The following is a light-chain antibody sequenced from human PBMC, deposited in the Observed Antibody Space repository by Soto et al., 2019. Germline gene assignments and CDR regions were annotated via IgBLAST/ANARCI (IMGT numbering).Light chain of an antibody. CDR1: QSVSSSY. V-gene: IGKV3-20*01. CDR2: GAS. Sequence: EIVLTQSPGTLYLSPGERATLSCRASQSVSSSYLAWYQQKPGQAPRLLIYGASSRATGIPDRFSGSGSGTDFTLTISRLEPEDFAVYYCQQYGRSPGYTFGQGTKLEIK. CDR3: QQYGRSPGYT. J-gene: IGKJ2*01.